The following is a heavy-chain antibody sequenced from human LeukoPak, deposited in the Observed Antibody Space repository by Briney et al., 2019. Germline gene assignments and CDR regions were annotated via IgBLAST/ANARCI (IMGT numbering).Heavy chain of an antibody. CDR1: VGSFRGYY. CDR3: ARRGYYGSGFEFDP. D-gene: IGHD3-10*01. CDR2: MNHSGRT. J-gene: IGHJ5*02. Sequence: ASETLSLTCALYVGSFRGYYWSCIRQPPGKGLECIGEMNHSGRTNYNPSLKRRVPISVDTSKHQFSLKLSSVTAADTAVYYCARRGYYGSGFEFDPWGQGTLVSVSS. V-gene: IGHV4-34*01.